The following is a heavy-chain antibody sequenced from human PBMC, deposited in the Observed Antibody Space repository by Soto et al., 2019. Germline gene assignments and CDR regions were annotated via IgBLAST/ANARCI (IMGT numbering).Heavy chain of an antibody. V-gene: IGHV3-64*01. CDR3: ARVGAAPLPGGYYYYYMDV. Sequence: GGSLRLSCAASGFTFSSYAMHWVRQAPGKGLEYVSAISSNGGSTYYANSVKGRFTISRDNSKNTLYLQMGSLRAEDMAVYYCARVGAAPLPGGYYYYYMDVWGKGTTVTVSS. D-gene: IGHD6-6*01. J-gene: IGHJ6*03. CDR1: GFTFSSYA. CDR2: ISSNGGST.